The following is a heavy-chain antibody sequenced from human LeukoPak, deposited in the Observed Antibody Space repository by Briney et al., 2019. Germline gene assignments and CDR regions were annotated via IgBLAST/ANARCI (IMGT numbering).Heavy chain of an antibody. D-gene: IGHD2-2*01. CDR2: IIPMFSAA. CDR3: ARVKESAPVAAAVPYYFDR. CDR1: GVTFSNYA. Sequence: ASVKVSCKASGVTFSNYAISWVRQAPGQGLEWIGGIIPMFSAADYAQKFQDRVTITADESTSTAYMELRSLRSEDTAVYYCARVKESAPVAAAVPYYFDRWGQGTLVTVSS. V-gene: IGHV1-69*13. J-gene: IGHJ4*02.